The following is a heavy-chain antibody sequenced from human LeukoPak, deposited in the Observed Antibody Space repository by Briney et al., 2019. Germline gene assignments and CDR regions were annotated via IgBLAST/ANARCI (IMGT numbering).Heavy chain of an antibody. V-gene: IGHV3-23*01. D-gene: IGHD6-13*01. CDR3: AKLKQDSSSWYYFDY. CDR2: ISGSGGST. CDR1: GFTFSSYG. J-gene: IGHJ4*02. Sequence: GGSLRLSCAASGFTFSSYGMSWVRQAPGKGLEWVSAISGSGGSTYYADSVKGRFTISRDNSKNTLYLQRNSLRAEDTAVYYCAKLKQDSSSWYYFDYWGQGTLVTVSS.